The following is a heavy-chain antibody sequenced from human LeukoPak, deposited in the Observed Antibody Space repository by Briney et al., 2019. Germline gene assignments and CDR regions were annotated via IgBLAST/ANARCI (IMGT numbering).Heavy chain of an antibody. V-gene: IGHV4-4*08. Sequence: SETLSLTCTFSGGSFSPAHWSWIRQPPGKGLEWIGVICDNGHTDYNPSLQSRVTISVDTSKRQFSLKLSSVTAADTAVYYCARRLGYCSGGSCEPEDAFDIWGQGTMVTVSS. J-gene: IGHJ3*02. CDR1: GGSFSPAH. D-gene: IGHD2-15*01. CDR3: ARRLGYCSGGSCEPEDAFDI. CDR2: ICDNGHT.